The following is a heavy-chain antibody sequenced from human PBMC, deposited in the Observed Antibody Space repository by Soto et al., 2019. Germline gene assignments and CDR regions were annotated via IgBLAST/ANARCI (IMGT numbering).Heavy chain of an antibody. Sequence: GGSLRLSCAASGFSFSDYVMHWVRQAPGKGLDWVAVMWYHGRDLFYADSAKGRFTISRDNSKNTLYLQMNSLRAEDTAVYYCDRDQGGQSGNFIFDTWGQGTLVTVSS. V-gene: IGHV3-33*01. CDR1: GFSFSDYV. J-gene: IGHJ4*02. CDR3: DRDQGGQSGNFIFDT. CDR2: MWYHGRDL. D-gene: IGHD3-16*01.